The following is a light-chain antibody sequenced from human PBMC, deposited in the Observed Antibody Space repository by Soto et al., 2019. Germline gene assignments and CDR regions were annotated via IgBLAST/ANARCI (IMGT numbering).Light chain of an antibody. V-gene: IGLV2-14*01. CDR3: CSYTGSLTLL. CDR1: SSDVGGYDY. Sequence: QSALNQPASVSGSPGQSITISCTGSSSDVGGYDYVSWYQQHPGKAPKLMIYEVSNRPSGVSNRFSGSKSGNTASLTISGLQAEDEADYYCCSYTGSLTLLFGGGTKLTVL. CDR2: EVS. J-gene: IGLJ2*01.